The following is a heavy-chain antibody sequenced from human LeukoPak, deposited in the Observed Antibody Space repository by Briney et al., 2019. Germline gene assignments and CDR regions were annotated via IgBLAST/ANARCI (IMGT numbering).Heavy chain of an antibody. Sequence: GGSLRLSCAVSGFTLSDHNMDWVRQAPGKGLEWVGRTINKAHSYTTEYAASVKGRFTISRDDSQNSLYLQMNSLKTEDTAVYYCARAPSGLDYWGQGILVTVSS. CDR2: TINKAHSYTT. CDR1: GFTLSDHN. D-gene: IGHD2-15*01. CDR3: ARAPSGLDY. J-gene: IGHJ4*02. V-gene: IGHV3-72*01.